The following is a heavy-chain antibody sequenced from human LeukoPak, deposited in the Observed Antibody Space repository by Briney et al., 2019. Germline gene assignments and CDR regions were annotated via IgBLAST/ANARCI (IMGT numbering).Heavy chain of an antibody. CDR2: ISSSGSTI. CDR3: AREGNYYGSGSYYNAQFDY. J-gene: IGHJ4*02. V-gene: IGHV3-11*01. D-gene: IGHD3-10*01. CDR1: GGSFSGYY. Sequence: LSLTCAVYGGSFSGYYMTWIRQAPGKGLEWVSYISSSGSTIYYADSVKGRFTISRDNAKNSLYLQMNSLRAEDTAVYYCAREGNYYGSGSYYNAQFDYWGQGTLVTVSS.